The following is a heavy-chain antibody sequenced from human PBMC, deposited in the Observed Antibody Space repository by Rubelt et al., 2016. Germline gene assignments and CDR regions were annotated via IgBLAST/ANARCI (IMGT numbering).Heavy chain of an antibody. Sequence: QVQLVQSGAEVKKPGSSVKVSCKASGGTFSSYAISWVRQAPGQGLEWMGWINPNSGGTNYAQKFKGRVTMTRDTSISTAYMELSRLRSDDTAVYYCARDLYKGPRWLVAYWGQGTLVTVSS. CDR3: ARDLYKGPRWLVAY. CDR2: INPNSGGT. CDR1: GGTFSSYA. V-gene: IGHV1-2*02. J-gene: IGHJ4*02. D-gene: IGHD6-19*01.